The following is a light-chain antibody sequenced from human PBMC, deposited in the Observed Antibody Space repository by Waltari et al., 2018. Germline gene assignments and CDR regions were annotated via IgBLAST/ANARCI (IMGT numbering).Light chain of an antibody. Sequence: DTQLIQSPSPVSASVGARVTITCRASQDIGRWLACYQHKPGIAPNLLIFAASSLQNGVPSRFSGSGSGTYFTLTINSLQPEDFATYYWQQTNTFPFTFGQGTKLEIK. V-gene: IGKV1-12*01. J-gene: IGKJ2*01. CDR1: QDIGRW. CDR2: AAS. CDR3: QQTNTFPFT.